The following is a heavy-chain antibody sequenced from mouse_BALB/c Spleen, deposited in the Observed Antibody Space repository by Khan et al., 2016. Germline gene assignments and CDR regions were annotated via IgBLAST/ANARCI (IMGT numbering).Heavy chain of an antibody. J-gene: IGHJ3*01. D-gene: IGHD2-1*01. CDR2: IYPGDGDT. Sequence: QVQLQQPGAELARPGASVKLSCKASGYTFTSYWMQWVKQRPGKGLQWIGTIYPGDGDTRYTQKFKGKATLTADKSSSTAYMQLSSLASEDSAFDYCARGGYGNYVFAYWGQGTLVTVSS. CDR1: GYTFTSYW. CDR3: ARGGYGNYVFAY. V-gene: IGHV1-87*01.